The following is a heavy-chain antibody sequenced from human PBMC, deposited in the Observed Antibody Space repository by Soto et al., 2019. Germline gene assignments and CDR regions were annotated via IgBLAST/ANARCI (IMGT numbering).Heavy chain of an antibody. D-gene: IGHD3-22*01. CDR3: VGVITDRRHFDY. CDR1: GGSISSSSYY. CDR2: IYYSGST. V-gene: IGHV4-39*01. Sequence: SETLSLTCTVSGGSISSSSYYWGWIRQPPGKGLEWIGSIYYSGSTYYNPSLKSRVTISVDTSKNQFSLKLSSVTAADTAVYYCVGVITDRRHFDYWGQGTLVTVSS. J-gene: IGHJ4*02.